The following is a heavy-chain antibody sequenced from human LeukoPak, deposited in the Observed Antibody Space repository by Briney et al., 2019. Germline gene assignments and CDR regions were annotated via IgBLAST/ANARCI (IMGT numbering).Heavy chain of an antibody. CDR2: ISYDGSNK. Sequence: GRSLRLSCAASGFTFSSYAMHWVRQAPGKGLEWVAVISYDGSNKYYADSVKGRFTISRDNSKNTLYLQMNSLRAEDTAVYYCAKDPLSYCSGGSCHNYWGQGTLVTVSS. CDR1: GFTFSSYA. J-gene: IGHJ4*02. D-gene: IGHD2-15*01. V-gene: IGHV3-30-3*01. CDR3: AKDPLSYCSGGSCHNY.